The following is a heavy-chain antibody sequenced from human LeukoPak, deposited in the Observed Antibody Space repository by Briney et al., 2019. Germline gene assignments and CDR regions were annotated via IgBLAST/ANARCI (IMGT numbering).Heavy chain of an antibody. V-gene: IGHV3-23*01. CDR2: LSASGSST. D-gene: IGHD3-22*01. CDR1: GFTFSTYA. CDR3: AKHRVSSGYYAPDAFDI. J-gene: IGHJ3*02. Sequence: GGSLRLSCAASGFTFSTYAMSWVRQAPGKGLEWVSGLSASGSSTYYADSVQGRITVSRDNSKNTLYLQMNSLRAEDTAVYYRAKHRVSSGYYAPDAFDIWGQGTMVTVSS.